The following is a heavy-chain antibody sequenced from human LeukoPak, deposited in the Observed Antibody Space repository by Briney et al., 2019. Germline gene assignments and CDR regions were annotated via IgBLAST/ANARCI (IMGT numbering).Heavy chain of an antibody. CDR2: IKQDGSEK. Sequence: GGSLRLSCAASGFTFSGYWMSWVRQAPGKGLEWVATIKQDGSEKTYVDSVEGRFTSSRDNAKSSLFLQMDSLRAEDTAVYYCAKDSSGYSHYWGQGTLVTVSS. D-gene: IGHD3-22*01. CDR3: AKDSSGYSHY. V-gene: IGHV3-7*01. CDR1: GFTFSGYW. J-gene: IGHJ4*02.